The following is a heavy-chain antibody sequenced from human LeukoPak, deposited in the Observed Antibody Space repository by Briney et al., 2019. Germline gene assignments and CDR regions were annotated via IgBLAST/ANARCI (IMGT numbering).Heavy chain of an antibody. CDR1: GGSISSYY. CDR2: IYYSGST. Sequence: SETLSLTCTVSGGSISSYYWSWIRQPPGKRLEWIGYIYYSGSTNYNPSLKSRVTISVDTSRNQFSLKLSSVTAADTAVYYCARGLDLYSSTFDYWGQGTLVTVSS. J-gene: IGHJ4*02. D-gene: IGHD5-18*01. CDR3: ARGLDLYSSTFDY. V-gene: IGHV4-59*08.